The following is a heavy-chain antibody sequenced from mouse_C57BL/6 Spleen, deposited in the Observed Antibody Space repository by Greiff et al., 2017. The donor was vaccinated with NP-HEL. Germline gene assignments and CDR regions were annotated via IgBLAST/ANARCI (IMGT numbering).Heavy chain of an antibody. V-gene: IGHV1-18*01. J-gene: IGHJ4*01. CDR1: GYTFTDYN. D-gene: IGHD2-4*01. CDR2: INPNNGGT. CDR3: ARSYDYDEGYYAMDY. Sequence: VQLQQSGPELVKPGASVKISCKASGYTFTDYNMDWVKQSHGKSLEWIGDINPNNGGTIYNQKFTGKATLTVDKSSSTAYMELRSLTSEDTAVDYCARSYDYDEGYYAMDYWGKGTSVTVST.